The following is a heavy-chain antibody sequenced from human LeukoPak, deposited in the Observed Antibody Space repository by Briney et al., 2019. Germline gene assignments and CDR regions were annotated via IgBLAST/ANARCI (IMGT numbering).Heavy chain of an antibody. CDR3: ARVYSGYDNPPLDF. CDR2: INSDGSST. Sequence: PGGSLRLSCVASGFTLSSYWMHWVRQAPGKGLVWVSRINSDGSSTEYADSVKGRFTISRDNAKNTLYLQMNSLRAEDTAVYYCARVYSGYDNPPLDFWGQGTLVTVSS. CDR1: GFTLSSYW. V-gene: IGHV3-74*03. D-gene: IGHD5-12*01. J-gene: IGHJ4*02.